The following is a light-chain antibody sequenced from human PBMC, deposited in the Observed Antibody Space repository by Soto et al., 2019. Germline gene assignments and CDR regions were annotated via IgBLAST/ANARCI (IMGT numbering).Light chain of an antibody. CDR3: QHYDSSPWT. CDR1: QSVSSNY. J-gene: IGKJ1*01. Sequence: EIVLTQSPGTLSLSPGERATLSCRASQSVSSNYLAWYQQKPGQAPRLLIYGASARATGIPDRFSGSGSGTDFTLTISRLEPADFAVYFCQHYDSSPWTFGQGTKVEIK. V-gene: IGKV3-20*01. CDR2: GAS.